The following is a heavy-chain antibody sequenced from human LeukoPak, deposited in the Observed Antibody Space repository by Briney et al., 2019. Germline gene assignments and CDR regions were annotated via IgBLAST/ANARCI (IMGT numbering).Heavy chain of an antibody. CDR3: ARRPPALGAFDI. J-gene: IGHJ3*02. Sequence: SEPLSLTCTVSGGSISRSFYYWGWIRQSPGKGLEWIGSIYYSDSGTMYYNPSLKSRVTMSADTSKNQFSLRVSSVTAADTAVYYCARRPPALGAFDIWGQGTMVSVSS. CDR1: GGSISRSFYY. V-gene: IGHV4-39*01. CDR2: IYYSDSGTM.